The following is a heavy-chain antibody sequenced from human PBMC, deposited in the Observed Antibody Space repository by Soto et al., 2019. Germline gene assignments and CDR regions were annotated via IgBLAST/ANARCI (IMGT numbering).Heavy chain of an antibody. CDR2: INPNSGDT. V-gene: IGHV1-2*02. D-gene: IGHD2-8*01. J-gene: IGHJ6*02. Sequence: ASVKVSCKASGSTFTGHYMQWVRQAPGQGLEWMGWINPNSGDTNYAQKFQGRVTMTRDTSISTAYMELSSLRSEDTAVYYCAREGPLVLMVYAIGAGDYYYGMDVWGQGTTVTVSS. CDR3: AREGPLVLMVYAIGAGDYYYGMDV. CDR1: GSTFTGHY.